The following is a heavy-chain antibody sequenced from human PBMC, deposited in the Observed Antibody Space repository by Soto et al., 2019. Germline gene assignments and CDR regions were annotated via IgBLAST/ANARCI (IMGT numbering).Heavy chain of an antibody. CDR2: IYYSGST. V-gene: IGHV4-31*03. CDR1: GGSISSGGYY. Sequence: SETLSLTCTVSGGSISSGGYYWSWIRQHPGKGLEWIGYIYYSGSTYYNPSLKSRVTISVDTSKNQFSLKLSSVTAADTAVYYCARARGGYGSGSGGWFDPWGQGTLVTVSS. D-gene: IGHD3-10*01. J-gene: IGHJ5*02. CDR3: ARARGGYGSGSGGWFDP.